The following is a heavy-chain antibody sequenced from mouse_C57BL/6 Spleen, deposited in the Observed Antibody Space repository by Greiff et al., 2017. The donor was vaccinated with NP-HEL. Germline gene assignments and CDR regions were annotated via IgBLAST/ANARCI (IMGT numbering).Heavy chain of an antibody. J-gene: IGHJ4*01. CDR1: GFTFSSYA. CDR3: ARDLAVHERYYAMDY. CDR2: ISDGGSYT. Sequence: EVQLVEPGGGLVKPGGSLKLSCAASGFTFSSYAMPWVRQTPEKRLEWVATISDGGSYTYYPDNVKGRFTISRDNAKNNLYLQMSHLKSEDTAMYYCARDLAVHERYYAMDYWGQGTSVTVSS. V-gene: IGHV5-4*01.